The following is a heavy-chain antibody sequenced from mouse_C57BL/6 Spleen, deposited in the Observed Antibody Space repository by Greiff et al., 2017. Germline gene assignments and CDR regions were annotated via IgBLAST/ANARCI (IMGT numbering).Heavy chain of an antibody. J-gene: IGHJ2*01. Sequence: VQLQESGAELVKPGASVKMSCKASGYTFTSYCITWVKQRPGQGLEWIGDIYPGSGSTNYNEKFKSKATLTVDTSSSTAYMQLSSLTSEDSAVYYCARGVYYDYDGPYFDYWGQGTTLTVSS. V-gene: IGHV1-55*01. CDR3: ARGVYYDYDGPYFDY. D-gene: IGHD2-4*01. CDR2: IYPGSGST. CDR1: GYTFTSYC.